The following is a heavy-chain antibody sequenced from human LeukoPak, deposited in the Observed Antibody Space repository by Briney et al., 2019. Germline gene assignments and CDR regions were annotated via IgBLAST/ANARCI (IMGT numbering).Heavy chain of an antibody. V-gene: IGHV1-2*02. J-gene: IGHJ4*02. CDR1: GYTFTSYY. CDR2: INPNNGAT. CDR3: AREADNLSYYFDY. D-gene: IGHD1-1*01. Sequence: ASVKDSCKASGYTFTSYYFHWVRQAPGQGLEWMGWINPNNGATNYAQNFQGRVTRTRDTSISTAYMELRRLRSDDTAVYYCAREADNLSYYFDYWGQGTLVTVSS.